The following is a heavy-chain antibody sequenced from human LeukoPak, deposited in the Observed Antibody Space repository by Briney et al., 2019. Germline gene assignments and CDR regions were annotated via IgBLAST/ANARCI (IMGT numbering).Heavy chain of an antibody. CDR2: INPNSGGT. Sequence: GASVKVSCKASGYTFTSYYMHWVRQAPGQGLEWMGRINPNSGGTNYAQKFQGRVTMTRDTSISTAYMELSRLRSDDTAVYYCARVTYYYDSSGYGNDYWGQGTLVTVSS. D-gene: IGHD3-22*01. CDR3: ARVTYYYDSSGYGNDY. J-gene: IGHJ4*02. V-gene: IGHV1-2*06. CDR1: GYTFTSYY.